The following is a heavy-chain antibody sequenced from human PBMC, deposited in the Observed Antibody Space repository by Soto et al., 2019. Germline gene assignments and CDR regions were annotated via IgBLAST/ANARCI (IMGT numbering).Heavy chain of an antibody. CDR3: ARGDYDFWSRKPNDRLDY. J-gene: IGHJ4*02. V-gene: IGHV4-34*01. CDR1: DWSFSDYY. D-gene: IGHD3-3*01. Sequence: QVQLQQWGAGLLKPSETLSVTCAVFDWSFSDYYWSWIRQPPGKGLEWIGDITHTGRTNYNPSLKSRVSISVDTSKSQFSLKLSSVTAADTAMYYCARGDYDFWSRKPNDRLDYWGQGTLVTVSP. CDR2: ITHTGRT.